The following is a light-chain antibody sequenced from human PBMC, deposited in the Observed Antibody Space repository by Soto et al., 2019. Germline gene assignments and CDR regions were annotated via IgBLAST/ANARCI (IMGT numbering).Light chain of an antibody. V-gene: IGKV1-33*01. J-gene: IGKJ4*01. CDR3: QQYDNLPSLT. CDR2: DAS. Sequence: IQMTQTPSSLSASVGDRVTITCQASQDISNYLNWYQQKPGKAPKFLIYDASNLETGVPSRFSGSGSGTDFTFTISSLQPEDIATYYCQQYDNLPSLTFGGGTKVDIK. CDR1: QDISNY.